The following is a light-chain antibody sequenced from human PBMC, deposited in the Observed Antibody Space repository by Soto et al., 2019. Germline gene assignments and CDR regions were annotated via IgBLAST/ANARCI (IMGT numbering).Light chain of an antibody. Sequence: EIVLTQSPGTLSLSPGERATLSCRASHNINTRYSAWYQQRPGQAPKLLIYATSSRATGITDRFSGSGSGTEFTLTINRLEPEDFAVYYCQQYDDSDRYIFGQGTNLEIK. CDR3: QQYDDSDRYI. CDR1: HNINTRY. V-gene: IGKV3-20*01. CDR2: ATS. J-gene: IGKJ2*01.